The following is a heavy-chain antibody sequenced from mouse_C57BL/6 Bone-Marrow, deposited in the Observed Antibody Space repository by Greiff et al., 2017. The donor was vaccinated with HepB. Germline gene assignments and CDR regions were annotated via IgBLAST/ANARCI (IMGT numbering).Heavy chain of an antibody. CDR2: ISDGGSYT. CDR3: ERGDYYGYYYALDN. Sequence: EVQWVESGGGLVKPGGSLKLSCAASGFTFSSYAMSWVRQTPEKRLEWVATISDGGSYTYYPDNVKGRFTISRDNAKNNLYLQMNHLKSEDTAMYYCERGDYYGYYYALDNWGQGTPATVSS. V-gene: IGHV5-4*01. D-gene: IGHD1-1*01. CDR1: GFTFSSYA. J-gene: IGHJ4*01.